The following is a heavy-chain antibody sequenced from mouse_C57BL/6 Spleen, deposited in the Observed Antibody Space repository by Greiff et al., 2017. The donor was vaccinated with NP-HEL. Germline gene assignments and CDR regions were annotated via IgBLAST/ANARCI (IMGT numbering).Heavy chain of an antibody. V-gene: IGHV5-6*01. CDR2: ISSGGSYT. CDR1: GFTFSSYG. CDR3: ARFGGYDYVFDY. J-gene: IGHJ2*01. Sequence: DVQLVESGGDLVKPGGSLKLSCAASGFTFSSYGMSWVRQTPDKRLEWVATISSGGSYTYYPDSVKGRFTISRDNAKNTLYLQMTSLKSEDTAMYYCARFGGYDYVFDYWGQGTTLTVSS. D-gene: IGHD2-4*01.